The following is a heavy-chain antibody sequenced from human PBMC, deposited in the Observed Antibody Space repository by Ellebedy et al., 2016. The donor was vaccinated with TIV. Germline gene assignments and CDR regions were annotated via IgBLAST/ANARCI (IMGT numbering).Heavy chain of an antibody. CDR3: ARVGWIPYYYYGMDV. Sequence: GESLKISXAASGFTFSSYWMSWVRQAPGKGLEWVANIKQDGSEKYYVDSVKGRFTISRDNAKNSLYLQMNSLRAEDTAVYYCARVGWIPYYYYGMDVWGQGTTVTVSS. J-gene: IGHJ6*02. CDR2: IKQDGSEK. CDR1: GFTFSSYW. D-gene: IGHD5-12*01. V-gene: IGHV3-7*01.